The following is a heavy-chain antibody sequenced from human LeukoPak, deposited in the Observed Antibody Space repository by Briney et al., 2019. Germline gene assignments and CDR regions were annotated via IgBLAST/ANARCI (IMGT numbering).Heavy chain of an antibody. V-gene: IGHV4-61*02. J-gene: IGHJ6*03. Sequence: SETLSLTCTVSGGSISSGSYYWSWIRQPAGKGLEWIGRIYTSGSTNYNPSLKSRVTISVDTSKNQFSLKLSSVTAADTAVYYCARARYCSSTSCINYYYYMDVWGKGTTVTVSS. CDR2: IYTSGST. D-gene: IGHD2-2*01. CDR1: GGSISSGSYY. CDR3: ARARYCSSTSCINYYYYMDV.